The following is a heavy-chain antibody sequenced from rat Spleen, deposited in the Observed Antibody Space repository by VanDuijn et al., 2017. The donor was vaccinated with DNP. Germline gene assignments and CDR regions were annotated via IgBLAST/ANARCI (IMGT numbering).Heavy chain of an antibody. CDR1: GFPLTSYG. J-gene: IGHJ4*01. V-gene: IGHV2-63*01. CDR3: TRDAYSGYSYAMDV. D-gene: IGHD1-4*01. CDR2: VRYNGDT. Sequence: QVQLKESGPGLVQPSETLSLTCTVSGFPLTSYGVSWVRQAPGKGLEWMGRVRYNGDTSYDSALKSRLGISRDTSKNQVFLKLNSLQTDDTGTYYCTRDAYSGYSYAMDVWGQGTSVTVSS.